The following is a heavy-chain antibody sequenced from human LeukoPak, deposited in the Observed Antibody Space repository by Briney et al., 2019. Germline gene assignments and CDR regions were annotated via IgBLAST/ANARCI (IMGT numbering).Heavy chain of an antibody. CDR3: AKERSRGGDCLDY. CDR1: GFTSSNYA. D-gene: IGHD2-21*02. V-gene: IGHV3-23*01. Sequence: QSGGSLRLSCAASGFTSSNYAMSWVRQAPGKGLEWVSSISVSGGSTYYADSVKGRFTISRDNSKNTLYLQMNSLRAEETAVYYCAKERSRGGDCLDYWGQGTLVTVSS. CDR2: ISVSGGST. J-gene: IGHJ4*02.